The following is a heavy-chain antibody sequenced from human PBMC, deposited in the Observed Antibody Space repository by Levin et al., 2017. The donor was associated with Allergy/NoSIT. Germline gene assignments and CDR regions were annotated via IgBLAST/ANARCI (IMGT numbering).Heavy chain of an antibody. CDR2: INTDGTIT. V-gene: IGHV3-74*01. D-gene: IGHD5-24*01. J-gene: IGHJ6*02. CDR1: GFTFSNYR. Sequence: PGGSLRLSCAASGFTFSNYRIHWVRQAPGKGLVWVSRINTDGTITNYADSVKGRFTISRDNAKNTLFLQMNSLRAEDTAVYFCARTRPGYNEDYYYYGMDVWGQGTTVTVSS. CDR3: ARTRPGYNEDYYYYGMDV.